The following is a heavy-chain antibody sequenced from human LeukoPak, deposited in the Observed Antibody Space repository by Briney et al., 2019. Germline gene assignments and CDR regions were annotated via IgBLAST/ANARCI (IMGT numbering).Heavy chain of an antibody. V-gene: IGHV4-34*01. CDR1: GGSFSGYY. CDR3: ARSNYGDYY. CDR2: INHSGST. J-gene: IGHJ4*02. Sequence: PSETLSLTCAVYGGSFSGYYWSWIRQPPGKGLEWIGEINHSGSTNYNPSLKSRVTISVDTSKNQFSLKLSSVTAADTAVYYCARSNYGDYYWGQGTLVTVSS. D-gene: IGHD4-17*01.